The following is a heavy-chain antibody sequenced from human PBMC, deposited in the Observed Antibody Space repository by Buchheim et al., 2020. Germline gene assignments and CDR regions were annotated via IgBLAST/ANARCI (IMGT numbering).Heavy chain of an antibody. CDR1: GGSISNFY. CDR3: ARHVTYYHILTAHDGAFSLDS. CDR2: IYHSGST. J-gene: IGHJ4*02. Sequence: QVQLQESGPGLVKPSETLSLTCTVSGGSISNFYWSWIRQPPGKGLEWIGYIYHSGSTDYNPSLKGRVSISVDTSKNEFSLRLRSVTAADTAVYYCARHVTYYHILTAHDGAFSLDSWGQGTL. V-gene: IGHV4-59*08. D-gene: IGHD3-9*01.